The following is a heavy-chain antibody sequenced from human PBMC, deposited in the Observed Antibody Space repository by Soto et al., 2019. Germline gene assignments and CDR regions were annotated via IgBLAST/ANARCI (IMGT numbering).Heavy chain of an antibody. CDR1: GFTFSAYG. Sequence: GGSLRLSCAASGFTFSAYGMHWVRQAPGKGLEWVAVIWYDGSNKYYADSVKGRFTISRDNSKNTLYLQMNNLRAEDTAVYYCAREPRRDGYNRFAYWGQGTPVTVSS. D-gene: IGHD5-12*01. CDR2: IWYDGSNK. V-gene: IGHV3-33*01. CDR3: AREPRRDGYNRFAY. J-gene: IGHJ4*02.